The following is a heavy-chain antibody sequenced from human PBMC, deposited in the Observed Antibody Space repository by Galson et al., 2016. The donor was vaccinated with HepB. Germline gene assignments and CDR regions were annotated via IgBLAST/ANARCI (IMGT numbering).Heavy chain of an antibody. CDR3: SGGELARGFDP. CDR1: GGSINSNNW. V-gene: IGHV4-4*02. CDR2: IYQSGTT. D-gene: IGHD5-24*01. J-gene: IGHJ5*02. Sequence: ETLSLTCAVSGGSINSNNWWNWVRQPPGKGLEWIGEIYQSGTTHYNSSLKSRVTISIDNSKNQFSLRMTSVTAADTAVYYCSGGELARGFDPWGQGSLVTVS.